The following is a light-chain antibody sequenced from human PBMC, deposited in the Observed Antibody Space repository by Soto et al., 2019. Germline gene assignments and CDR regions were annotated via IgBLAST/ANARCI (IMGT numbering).Light chain of an antibody. V-gene: IGKV1-39*01. J-gene: IGKJ5*01. CDR2: AAS. CDR3: QQSYSTPIT. CDR1: QSISSY. Sequence: DIPMTQSTSSLSASVGDRVTITCRASQSISSYLNWYQQKPGKAPKLLIYAASSLQSGVPSRFSGSGSGTDFTLTISSLQPEDFATYYCQQSYSTPITFGQGTRLEIK.